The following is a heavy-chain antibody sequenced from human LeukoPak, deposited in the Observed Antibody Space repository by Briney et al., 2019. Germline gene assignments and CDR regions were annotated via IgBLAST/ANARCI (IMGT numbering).Heavy chain of an antibody. D-gene: IGHD6-19*01. J-gene: IGHJ4*02. CDR3: ARTGSTVAGTYCYFDY. CDR2: ISAYNGNT. Sequence: ASVKVSCKASGYTFTSYGISWVRQAPGQGPEWMGWISAYNGNTNYAQKLQGRVTMTTDTSTSTAYTELRSLRSDDTAVYYCARTGSTVAGTYCYFDYWGQGTLVTVSS. CDR1: GYTFTSYG. V-gene: IGHV1-18*01.